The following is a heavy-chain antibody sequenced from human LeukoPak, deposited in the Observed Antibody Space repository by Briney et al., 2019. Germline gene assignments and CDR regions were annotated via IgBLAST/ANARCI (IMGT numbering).Heavy chain of an antibody. CDR1: GYTFTGYY. Sequence: GASVKVSCKASGYTFTGYYMHWVRQAPGQGLEWMGWINPNSGNTGYGQKLQGRVTMTRDTSISTAYMELSSLTSEDTAVYYCARMYYYGSSGPNWFDPWGQGTLVTVSS. CDR3: ARMYYYGSSGPNWFDP. V-gene: IGHV1-8*02. CDR2: INPNSGNT. J-gene: IGHJ5*02. D-gene: IGHD3-22*01.